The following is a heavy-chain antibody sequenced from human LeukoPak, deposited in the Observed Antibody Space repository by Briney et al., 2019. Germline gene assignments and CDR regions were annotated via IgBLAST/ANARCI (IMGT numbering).Heavy chain of an antibody. J-gene: IGHJ4*01. CDR3: ARDGTAAGLYFDL. Sequence: PGGSLRLSSAVSGFTFTAYWMNWVRQAPGKGLEWVASIRQDGSEKTYVDSVKGRFTISRDNTKNSLSLQVNSLRVEDTAVYYCARDGTAAGLYFDLWGQGTLVTVSS. V-gene: IGHV3-7*01. D-gene: IGHD6-13*01. CDR1: GFTFTAYW. CDR2: IRQDGSEK.